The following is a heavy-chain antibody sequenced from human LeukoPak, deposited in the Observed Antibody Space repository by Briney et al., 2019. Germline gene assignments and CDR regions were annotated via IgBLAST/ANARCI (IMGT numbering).Heavy chain of an antibody. V-gene: IGHV4-30-2*01. D-gene: IGHD2-2*01. J-gene: IGHJ4*02. CDR3: ARYLPGGTSAYYFDY. CDR2: IYHSGST. Sequence: SSETLSLTCTVSGVSISSGGYYWSWIRQPPGKGLEWIGYIYHSGSTHYNPSLKRRVTISVDRSKNQFSLKLSSVTAADTAVYYCARYLPGGTSAYYFDYWGQGTLVTVSS. CDR1: GVSISSGGYY.